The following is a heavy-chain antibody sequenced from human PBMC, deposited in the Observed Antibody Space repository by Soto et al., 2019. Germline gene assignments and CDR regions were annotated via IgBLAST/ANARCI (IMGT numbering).Heavy chain of an antibody. CDR3: AKVIGKTAMVEGAFDI. D-gene: IGHD5-18*01. CDR2: ISGSGGST. J-gene: IGHJ3*02. V-gene: IGHV3-23*01. Sequence: EVQLLESVGGLVQPGGSLRLSCAASGFTFSSYAMSWVRQAPGKGLEWVSAISGSGGSTYYADSVKGRFTISRDNSKNTLSMQMNSLRAEDTALYYCAKVIGKTAMVEGAFDIWGQGTMVTVSS. CDR1: GFTFSSYA.